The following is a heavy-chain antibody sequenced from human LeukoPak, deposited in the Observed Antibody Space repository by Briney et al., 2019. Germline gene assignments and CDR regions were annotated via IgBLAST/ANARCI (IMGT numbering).Heavy chain of an antibody. CDR3: ARQPILGGSYYEIDY. D-gene: IGHD1-26*01. J-gene: IGHJ4*02. CDR2: IYYSGST. CDR1: GFTFSSYA. Sequence: GSLRLSCAASGFTFSSYAMSWIRQPPGKGLEWIGSIYYSGSTYYNPSLKSRVTISVDTSKNQFSLKLSSVTAADTAVYYCARQPILGGSYYEIDYWGQGTLVTVSS. V-gene: IGHV4-39*01.